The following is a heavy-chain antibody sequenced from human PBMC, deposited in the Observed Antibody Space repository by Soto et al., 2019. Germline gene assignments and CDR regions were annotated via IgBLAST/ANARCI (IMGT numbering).Heavy chain of an antibody. CDR2: IGTAGDT. D-gene: IGHD6-25*01. J-gene: IGHJ4*02. Sequence: EVQLVESGGGLVQPGGSLRLSCAASGFTFSSYDMHWVRQATGKGLEWVSAIGTAGDTYYPGSVKGRFTISRENAKNSLYLKMNSRRAEDTAVYYCARSVEEGGYYFDYWGQGTLVTVSS. CDR1: GFTFSSYD. CDR3: ARSVEEGGYYFDY. V-gene: IGHV3-13*01.